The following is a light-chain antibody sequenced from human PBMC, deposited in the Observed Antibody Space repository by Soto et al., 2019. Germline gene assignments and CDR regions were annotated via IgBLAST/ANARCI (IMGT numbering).Light chain of an antibody. CDR2: GNN. J-gene: IGLJ1*01. CDR1: SSTIGAGYN. V-gene: IGLV1-40*01. Sequence: QAVLTQPPSVSGAPGQRVTISCTGSSSTIGAGYNVHWYQQPPGIAPKLLIYGNNNRPSGVPDRFSGSKSGNTASLVISGLQANDEADYYCSSYSTTNILVFGSGTKV. CDR3: SSYSTTNILV.